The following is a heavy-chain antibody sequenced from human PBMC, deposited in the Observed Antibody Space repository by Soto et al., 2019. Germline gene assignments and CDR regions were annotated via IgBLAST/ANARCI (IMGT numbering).Heavy chain of an antibody. J-gene: IGHJ4*02. Sequence: QVQLQESGPGLVKPSQTLSLTCTVSGDSISSGSYYWSWIRQHPGKGLEWIGYIYYSGITYYNPSLMSRVSISVDTSKNQFTLKLTSVSAADTAVYYCARASSYDNSGHDYWGQGTLVTVSS. CDR3: ARASSYDNSGHDY. V-gene: IGHV4-31*03. D-gene: IGHD3-22*01. CDR2: IYYSGIT. CDR1: GDSISSGSYY.